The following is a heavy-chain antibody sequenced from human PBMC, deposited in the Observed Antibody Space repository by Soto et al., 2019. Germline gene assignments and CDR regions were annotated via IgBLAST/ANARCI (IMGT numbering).Heavy chain of an antibody. D-gene: IGHD3-22*01. CDR2: IYHSGST. Sequence: QVQLQESGPGLVKPSGTLSLTCAVSGGSISSSNWWSWVRQPPGKGLEWIGEIYHSGSTNYNPSLKSRVTISVDKSKNQFSLKLSSVTAADTVVYYCARANYYDSSGSGSDYWGQGTLVTVSS. J-gene: IGHJ4*02. V-gene: IGHV4-4*02. CDR3: ARANYYDSSGSGSDY. CDR1: GGSISSSNW.